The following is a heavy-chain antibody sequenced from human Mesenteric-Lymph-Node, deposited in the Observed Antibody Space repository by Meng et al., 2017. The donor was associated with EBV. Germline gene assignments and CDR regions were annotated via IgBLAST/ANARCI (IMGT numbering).Heavy chain of an antibody. CDR2: ISSSGTTI. D-gene: IGHD1-1*01. Sequence: VQLLVSGGGLVKPXGSLRLSCAASGFTFSDYYMSWIRQSPGKGLEWISYISSSGTTIHYADPVKGRFTISRDNTKNSLYLQINSLRAEDTAVYYCARTGSTFGFNPFDYWGRGTLVTV. CDR1: GFTFSDYY. J-gene: IGHJ4*02. V-gene: IGHV3-11*01. CDR3: ARTGSTFGFNPFDY.